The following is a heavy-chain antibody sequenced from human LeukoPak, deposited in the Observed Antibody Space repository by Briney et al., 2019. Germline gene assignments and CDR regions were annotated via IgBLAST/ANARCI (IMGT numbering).Heavy chain of an antibody. Sequence: GGSLRLSCVASGFTFSTYSMNWVRQAPGKGLEWFSYISSSSTSIYYADSVKGRFTISRDNAKNSLYLQMNSLRDEDTAVYYCARGNAVGASLFDYWGQGTLVTVSS. CDR2: ISSSSTSI. J-gene: IGHJ4*02. V-gene: IGHV3-48*02. D-gene: IGHD1-26*01. CDR3: ARGNAVGASLFDY. CDR1: GFTFSTYS.